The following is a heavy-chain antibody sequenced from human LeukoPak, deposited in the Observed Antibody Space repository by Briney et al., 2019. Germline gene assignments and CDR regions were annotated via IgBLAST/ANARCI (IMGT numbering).Heavy chain of an antibody. Sequence: SETLSLTCAVYGESFSGYFWNWIRQPPGKGLEWIGEINHIGSTSNHNPSLKSRVTMSVDTSKNQFSLKLSSVTAADTAVYYCARSSLGCSSTSCSPPSAFDIWGQGTMVTVPS. V-gene: IGHV4-34*01. CDR1: GESFSGYF. CDR3: ARSSLGCSSTSCSPPSAFDI. CDR2: INHIGSTS. J-gene: IGHJ3*02. D-gene: IGHD2-2*01.